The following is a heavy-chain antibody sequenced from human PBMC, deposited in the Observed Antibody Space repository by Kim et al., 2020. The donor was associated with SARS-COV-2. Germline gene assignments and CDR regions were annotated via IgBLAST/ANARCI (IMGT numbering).Heavy chain of an antibody. CDR3: TRVETYYYDSSGYHGY. V-gene: IGHV3-49*03. CDR2: IRSKAYGGTT. Sequence: GGSLRLSCTASGFTFGDYAMSWFRQAPGKGLEWVGFIRSKAYGGTTEYAASVKGRFTISRDDSKSIAYLQMNSLKTEDTAVYYCTRVETYYYDSSGYHGYWGQGTLVTVSS. J-gene: IGHJ4*02. D-gene: IGHD3-22*01. CDR1: GFTFGDYA.